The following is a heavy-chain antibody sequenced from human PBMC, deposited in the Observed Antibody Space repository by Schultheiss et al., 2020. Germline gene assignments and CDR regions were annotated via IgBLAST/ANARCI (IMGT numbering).Heavy chain of an antibody. Sequence: GGSLRLSCAASGFTFSSYWMSWVRQAPGKGLEWVSVIYSGGSTYYADSVKGRFTISRDNARNSLFLQMNSLRAEDTAVYYCARGRLGAVSYWGQGTLVTVSS. CDR1: GFTFSSYW. D-gene: IGHD2/OR15-2a*01. CDR2: IYSGGST. J-gene: IGHJ4*02. CDR3: ARGRLGAVSY. V-gene: IGHV3-66*01.